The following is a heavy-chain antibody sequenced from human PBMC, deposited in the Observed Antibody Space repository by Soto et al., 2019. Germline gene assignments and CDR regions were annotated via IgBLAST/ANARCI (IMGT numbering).Heavy chain of an antibody. D-gene: IGHD1-1*01. CDR2: VNHNGRN. Sequence: SETLSLTCTVYGGSFSGYFWNWIRQSPGKGLEWIGKVNHNGRNNYNPSLKSRVTISMDMSKNQFSLKLTSVTAADTAVYYCARVLERKFAEGLFQYYGMDVWGQGTTVTVSS. CDR1: GGSFSGYF. J-gene: IGHJ6*02. CDR3: ARVLERKFAEGLFQYYGMDV. V-gene: IGHV4-34*01.